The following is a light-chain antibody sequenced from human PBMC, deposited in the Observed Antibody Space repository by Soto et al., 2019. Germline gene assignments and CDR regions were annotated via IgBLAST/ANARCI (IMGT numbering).Light chain of an antibody. CDR2: GAS. V-gene: IGKV3-15*01. J-gene: IGKJ1*01. CDR1: QIISDT. CDR3: QQYNSWRWT. Sequence: DIELTQYPVTLSLSPGDGATLSCRASQIISDTSLAWYQQKPGQAPRLLIYGASTRATGIPARFSGSGSGTEFTLIISSLQSEDSAVYYCQQYNSWRWTFGQGTKV.